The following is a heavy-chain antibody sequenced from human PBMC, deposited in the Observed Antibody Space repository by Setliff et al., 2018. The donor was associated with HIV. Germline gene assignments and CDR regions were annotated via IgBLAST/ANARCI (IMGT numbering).Heavy chain of an antibody. CDR3: AAASSWDPLLDY. J-gene: IGHJ4*02. V-gene: IGHV4-39*07. CDR1: GGSISSSSHY. D-gene: IGHD6-13*01. CDR2: IPYSGST. Sequence: SETLSLTCNVSGGSISSSSHYWGWIRQPPGKGLEWIVSIPYSGSTYYNPSLKSRVSLSVDTSKNQFSLKLNSVTAADTAVYYCAAASSWDPLLDYWGQGTLVTVS.